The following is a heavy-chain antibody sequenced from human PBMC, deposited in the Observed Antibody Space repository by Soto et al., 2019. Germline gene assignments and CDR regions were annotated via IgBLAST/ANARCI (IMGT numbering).Heavy chain of an antibody. CDR3: ARAGKTAMVLDYCDYGMDV. CDR1: GYTFTSYD. Sequence: ASVKVSCKASGYTFTSYDINWVRQATGQGLEWMGWMNPNSGNTVYAQKFQGRVTMTRNTSISTAYMERSSLRAEDTGVYYCARAGKTAMVLDYCDYGMDVWGQGTTVTVSS. CDR2: MNPNSGNT. D-gene: IGHD5-18*01. J-gene: IGHJ6*02. V-gene: IGHV1-8*01.